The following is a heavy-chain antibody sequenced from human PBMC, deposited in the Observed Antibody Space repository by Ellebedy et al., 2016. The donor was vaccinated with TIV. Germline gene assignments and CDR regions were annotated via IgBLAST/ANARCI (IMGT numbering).Heavy chain of an antibody. CDR3: ARDIPLSVATYYYYGMDV. V-gene: IGHV1-18*01. D-gene: IGHD5-12*01. CDR2: ISAYNGNT. Sequence: ASVKVSXXASGGTLSSYAISWVRQAPGQGLEWMGWISAYNGNTNYAQKLQGRVTMTTDTSTSTAYMELRSLRSDDTAVYYCARDIPLSVATYYYYGMDVWGQGTTVTVSS. CDR1: GGTLSSYA. J-gene: IGHJ6*02.